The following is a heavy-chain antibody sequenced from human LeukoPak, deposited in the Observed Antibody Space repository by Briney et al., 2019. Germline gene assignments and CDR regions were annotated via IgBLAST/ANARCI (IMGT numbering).Heavy chain of an antibody. D-gene: IGHD3-10*01. J-gene: IGHJ5*02. V-gene: IGHV4-59*01. CDR3: ARERTMVRGMSWFDP. Sequence: TSETLSLTCTVSGGSINSYYWSWIRQSPGKGLEWIGYIYYSGSTNYNPSLKSRATISVETSKNQFSLKVTSVTAADTAVYYCARERTMVRGMSWFDPWGQGTLVTVSS. CDR1: GGSINSYY. CDR2: IYYSGST.